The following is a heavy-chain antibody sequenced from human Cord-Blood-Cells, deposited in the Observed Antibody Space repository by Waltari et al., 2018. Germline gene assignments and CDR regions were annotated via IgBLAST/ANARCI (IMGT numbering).Heavy chain of an antibody. V-gene: IGHV1-2*02. J-gene: IGHJ6*03. Sequence: QVQLVQSGAEVKKPGASVKVSCKASGYTFTGYYMHWVRQAPGQGLEWMGWINPNSGGTNYAQKFQGRVTMTRDTSISTAYMELSRLRSDDTAVYYCARGEYSSSYYYYMDVWGKGTTVTVSS. CDR1: GYTFTGYY. D-gene: IGHD6-6*01. CDR2: INPNSGGT. CDR3: ARGEYSSSYYYYMDV.